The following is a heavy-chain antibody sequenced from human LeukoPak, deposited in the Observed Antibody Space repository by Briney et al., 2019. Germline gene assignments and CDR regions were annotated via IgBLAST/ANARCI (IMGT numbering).Heavy chain of an antibody. J-gene: IGHJ5*02. CDR3: ARQGPGGILSWWLDP. Sequence: PSETLSLTCTVSGGSISIYYWSWIRQSPGKGLEWIGDIYYSGSTRYNPSLKSRATFSVDTSNNQFSLKLTSVTAADTAVYYCARQGPGGILSWWLDPWGQGTLVTVSS. CDR2: IYYSGST. CDR1: GGSISIYY. V-gene: IGHV4-59*08. D-gene: IGHD3-9*01.